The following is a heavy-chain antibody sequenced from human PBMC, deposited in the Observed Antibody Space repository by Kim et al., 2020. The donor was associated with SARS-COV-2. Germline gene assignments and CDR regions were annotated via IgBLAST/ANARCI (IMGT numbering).Heavy chain of an antibody. CDR1: GGSFSGYY. J-gene: IGHJ4*02. V-gene: IGHV4-34*01. Sequence: SETLSLTCAVYGGSFSGYYWSWIRQPPGKGLEWIGEINHSGSTNYNPSLKSRVTISVDTSKNQFSLKLSSVTAADTAVYYCARGLRSPYYFDYWGQGTLV. CDR2: INHSGST. CDR3: ARGLRSPYYFDY.